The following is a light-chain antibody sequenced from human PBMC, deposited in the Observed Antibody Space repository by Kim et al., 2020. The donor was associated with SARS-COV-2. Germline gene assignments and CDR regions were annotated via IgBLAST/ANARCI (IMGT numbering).Light chain of an antibody. Sequence: GQSITIACTGTSRDIGGYNYVSWYQQHPGKAPKLLIYDVTKRPSGVSYRFSGSKSGNTASLTISGLQAEDEADYYCSSYTNSDTLVFGGGTQLTVL. CDR1: SRDIGGYNY. V-gene: IGLV2-14*04. CDR3: SSYTNSDTLV. J-gene: IGLJ2*01. CDR2: DVT.